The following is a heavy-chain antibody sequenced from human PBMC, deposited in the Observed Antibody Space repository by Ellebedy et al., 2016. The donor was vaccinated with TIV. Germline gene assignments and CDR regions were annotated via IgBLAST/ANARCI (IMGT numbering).Heavy chain of an antibody. CDR1: GGSLSGYY. CDR3: ARGRPAVVGALNYGLDV. J-gene: IGHJ6*02. D-gene: IGHD6-19*01. Sequence: MPSETLSLTCAVSGGSLSGYYWSWIRQPPGKGLEWIGEIVHTGVTNYNPSLKSRVSISQDTSKSQFSLQLSSVAAADTAVYYCARGRPAVVGALNYGLDVWGQGTTVTVSS. V-gene: IGHV4-34*01. CDR2: IVHTGVT.